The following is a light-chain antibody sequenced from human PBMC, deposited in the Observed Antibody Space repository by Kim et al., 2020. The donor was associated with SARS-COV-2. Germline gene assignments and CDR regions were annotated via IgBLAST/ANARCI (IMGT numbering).Light chain of an antibody. Sequence: QKVSISCSGTTSNIGNYHVSWYQQLPGTAPKLLIYDNNMRHSGIPDRFAGSKSGTSATLGITGLQTGDEADYFCGTWDSRLGGVVFGGGTQLTVL. CDR3: GTWDSRLGGVV. J-gene: IGLJ2*01. CDR1: TSNIGNYH. CDR2: DNN. V-gene: IGLV1-51*01.